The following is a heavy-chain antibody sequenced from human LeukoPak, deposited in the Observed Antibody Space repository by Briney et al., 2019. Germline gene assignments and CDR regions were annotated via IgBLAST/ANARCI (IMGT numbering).Heavy chain of an antibody. Sequence: GGSLRLSCAASGFPFSTYDMHWVRQAPDKGLQWVAVISSDGYRTDYPDSVRGRFTISRDNFKNTVDLQMISVTAEDTAMYFCAKGLGTGSVLARPLHYWGQGTLVTVSS. V-gene: IGHV3-30*18. D-gene: IGHD3-10*01. CDR2: ISSDGYRT. CDR1: GFPFSTYD. CDR3: AKGLGTGSVLARPLHY. J-gene: IGHJ4*02.